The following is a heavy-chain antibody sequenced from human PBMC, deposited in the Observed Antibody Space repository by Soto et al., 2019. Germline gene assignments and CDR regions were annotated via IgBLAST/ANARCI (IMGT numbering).Heavy chain of an antibody. CDR2: INAGNGNT. D-gene: IGHD3-16*01. CDR3: WRGGGVIRMDV. V-gene: IGHV1-3*01. Sequence: QVQLVQSGAEVKKPGASVKVSCKASGYTFTSYVMHWVRQAPGQRLAWMGWINAGNGNTKYSQKFQGRVDITRDTTASTAHMEPSSLRSEDTAVEYCWRGGGVIRMDVWGQGTTVTVSS. J-gene: IGHJ6*02. CDR1: GYTFTSYV.